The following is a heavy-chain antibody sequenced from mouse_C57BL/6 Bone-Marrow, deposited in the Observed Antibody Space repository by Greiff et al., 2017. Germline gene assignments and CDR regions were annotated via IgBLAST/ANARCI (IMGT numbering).Heavy chain of an antibody. CDR3: SYFDGNYFDF. CDR2: IDPEIGDT. Sequence: EVQLQQSGAELVRPGASVKLSCTASGFNIKDDYIHWVKQRPEQGLEWIGWIDPEIGDTEYASKFQGKATITSDTSSNTAYLQLSSLTSEDTAVYYVSYFDGNYFDFWGQGTPLTVAS. CDR1: GFNIKDDY. V-gene: IGHV14-4*01. J-gene: IGHJ2*01. D-gene: IGHD1-1*02.